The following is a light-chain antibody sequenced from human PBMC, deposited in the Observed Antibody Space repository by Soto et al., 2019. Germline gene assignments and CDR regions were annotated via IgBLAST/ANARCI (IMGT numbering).Light chain of an antibody. CDR1: QGISSW. CDR3: QQYGSFPIT. CDR2: AAS. J-gene: IGKJ5*01. Sequence: DIQMTQSPFSVSASVGDRVTITCRASQGISSWLAWYQQKPGKAPKLLIYAASSLQSGVPSRFSGSGSGTDFALTISRLEPEDFAVYYCQQYGSFPITFGQGTRLEIK. V-gene: IGKV1-12*01.